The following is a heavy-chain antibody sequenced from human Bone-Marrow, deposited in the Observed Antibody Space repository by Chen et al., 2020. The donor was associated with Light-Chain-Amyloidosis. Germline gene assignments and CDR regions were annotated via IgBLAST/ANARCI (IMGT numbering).Heavy chain of an antibody. CDR1: GYSFTNFW. D-gene: IGHD6-19*01. CDR3: ARQNKFSSGWYAY. J-gene: IGHJ4*02. CDR2: IYPGDSDT. V-gene: IGHV5-51*01. Sequence: EVQLVQSRAEMKKPGESLKISCKGSGYSFTNFWIGWVRQMPGKGLEWMGIIYPGDSDTRYSPSFQGQVTISVDKSISTAYLQWSSLKASDTAVYFCARQNKFSSGWYAYCGQGTLVTVSS.